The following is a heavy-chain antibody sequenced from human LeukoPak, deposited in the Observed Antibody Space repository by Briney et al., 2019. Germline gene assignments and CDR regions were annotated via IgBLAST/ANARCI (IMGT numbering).Heavy chain of an antibody. J-gene: IGHJ4*02. CDR3: VRGFRNFDY. V-gene: IGHV4-38-2*01. CDR1: SYSISSGYY. D-gene: IGHD3-10*01. Sequence: SETLSLTXVVSSYSISSGYYWGWIRQPPGKGLEWIGSLYHSGSTYYNPSLKGRVTISVATSKNQFSLKLNSVTATDTAVYYCVRGFRNFDYWGQGALVTVSS. CDR2: LYHSGST.